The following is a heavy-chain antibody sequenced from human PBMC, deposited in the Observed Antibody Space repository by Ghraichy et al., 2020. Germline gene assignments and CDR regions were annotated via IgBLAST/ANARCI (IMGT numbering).Heavy chain of an antibody. CDR3: ARRIAAAGRIDY. CDR2: IYPGDSAT. Sequence: GESLNISCKGSGYSFTSYWIGWVRQMPGKGLEWMGIIYPGDSATRYSPSFQGQVTISADKSISTAYLQWSSLKASDTAMHYCARRIAAAGRIDYWGQGTLVTVSS. V-gene: IGHV5-51*01. D-gene: IGHD6-13*01. J-gene: IGHJ4*02. CDR1: GYSFTSYW.